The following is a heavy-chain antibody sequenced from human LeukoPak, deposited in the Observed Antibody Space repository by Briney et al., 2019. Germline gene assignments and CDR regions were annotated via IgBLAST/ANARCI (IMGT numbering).Heavy chain of an antibody. CDR2: INPHSGGT. D-gene: IGHD3-16*01. J-gene: IGHJ6*03. V-gene: IGHV1-2*02. Sequence: ASVTVSCKASGYTFSGYYMHWVRQAPGQGLEGMGWINPHSGGTNYAQKFQGRATLTRDTSIRTPYMELSRLRFDDTAVYYCAKNYYDYVWGGEPYYYYYMDVWGKGTTVTVSS. CDR1: GYTFSGYY. CDR3: AKNYYDYVWGGEPYYYYYMDV.